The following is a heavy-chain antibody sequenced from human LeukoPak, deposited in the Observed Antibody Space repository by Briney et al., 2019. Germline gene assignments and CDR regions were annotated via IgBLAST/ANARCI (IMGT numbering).Heavy chain of an antibody. Sequence: GASVKVSCKASGYTFTSYDINWVRQATGQGLEWMGWMNPNSGNTGYAQKFQGRVTMTRNTSISTAYMELSSLRSEDTAVYYCARVGLTRFGGPAAADYYMDVWGKGTTVTVSS. CDR2: MNPNSGNT. D-gene: IGHD3-10*01. CDR1: GYTFTSYD. CDR3: ARVGLTRFGGPAAADYYMDV. V-gene: IGHV1-8*01. J-gene: IGHJ6*03.